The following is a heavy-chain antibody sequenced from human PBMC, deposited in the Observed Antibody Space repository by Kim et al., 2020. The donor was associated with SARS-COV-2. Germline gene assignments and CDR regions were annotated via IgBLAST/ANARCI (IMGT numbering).Heavy chain of an antibody. D-gene: IGHD1-1*01. J-gene: IGHJ4*02. CDR3: ARGVPGY. Sequence: SGKTNFNPSLKSRVTMSVDTSKNQFSLKLNSVTAADTAVYYCARGVPGYWGQGTLVTVSP. V-gene: IGHV4-34*01. CDR2: SGKT.